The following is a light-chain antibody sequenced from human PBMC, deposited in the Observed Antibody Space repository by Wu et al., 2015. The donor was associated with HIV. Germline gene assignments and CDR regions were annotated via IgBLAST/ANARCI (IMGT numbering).Light chain of an antibody. V-gene: IGKV3-20*01. CDR2: GAS. CDR3: QQYVTSPIT. Sequence: EIVLTQSPGTLSLSPGERVTLSCRASQRVSSSYLAWYQQKPGQAPRLLIYGASSRATGIPERFTGSGSGTDFTLTISRLEPEDFAVYYCQQYVTSPITFGHGTRLEI. CDR1: QRVSSSY. J-gene: IGKJ5*01.